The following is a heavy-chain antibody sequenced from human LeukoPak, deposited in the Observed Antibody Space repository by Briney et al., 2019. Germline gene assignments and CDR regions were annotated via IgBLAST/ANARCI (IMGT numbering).Heavy chain of an antibody. V-gene: IGHV1-24*01. Sequence: ASVNVSFTFSVYTLTELSLRWMRQAPGKGLERMGGFDPEDGETIYAQKFQGRVTMTEDTSTDTAYMELSSLRSEDTAVYYCVCCSSTSCYGGYYFDYWGQGTLVTVSS. J-gene: IGHJ4*02. D-gene: IGHD2-2*01. CDR3: VCCSSTSCYGGYYFDY. CDR1: VYTLTELS. CDR2: FDPEDGET.